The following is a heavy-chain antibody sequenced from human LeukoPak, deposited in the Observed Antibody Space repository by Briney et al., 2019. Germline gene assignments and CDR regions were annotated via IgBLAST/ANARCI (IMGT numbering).Heavy chain of an antibody. CDR1: GYSISSGYF. J-gene: IGHJ6*03. CDR2: IYYSGRT. Sequence: SDTLSLTCTVSGYSISSGYFWGWIRPTPGKGLEWIGSIYYSGRTYYNPSLKSRVTISVDTSSNRFSLRLSSVTAADTAVYYCVRPVDYYYYYMDVWGKGTTVTVSS. CDR3: VRPVDYYYYYMDV. V-gene: IGHV4-38-2*02.